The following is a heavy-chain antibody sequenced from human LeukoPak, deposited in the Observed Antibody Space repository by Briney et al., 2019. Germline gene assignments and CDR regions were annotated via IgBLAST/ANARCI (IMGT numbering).Heavy chain of an antibody. CDR3: AKGWDVVVVAVYYGMDV. CDR2: ISGSGGST. V-gene: IGHV3-23*01. CDR1: GFTFSSYA. D-gene: IGHD2-15*01. Sequence: PGGSLRLSCAASGFTFSSYAMSWVRQAPGKGLEWVSAISGSGGSTYYADSVKGRFTISRDNSKNTLYLQMNSLRAEDTAVYYCAKGWDVVVVAVYYGMDVWGQGTTVTVSS. J-gene: IGHJ6*02.